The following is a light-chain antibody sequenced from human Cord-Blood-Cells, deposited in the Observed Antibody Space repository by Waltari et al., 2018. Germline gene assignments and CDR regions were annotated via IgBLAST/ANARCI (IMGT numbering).Light chain of an antibody. V-gene: IGKV1-5*01. J-gene: IGKJ2*01. CDR2: DAS. CDR3: QQYNSYPMYT. CDR1: QSISSW. Sequence: DIQMTQSPSTLSASVGDRVTITCRASQSISSWLAWYQQKPGKAPKLLIYDASSLESGVPSRFSSSGSGTEFTLTISSPQPDDFATYYCQQYNSYPMYTFGQGTKLEIK.